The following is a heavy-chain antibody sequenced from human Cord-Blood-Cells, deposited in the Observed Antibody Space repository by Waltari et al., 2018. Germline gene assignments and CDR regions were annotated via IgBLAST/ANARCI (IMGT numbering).Heavy chain of an antibody. V-gene: IGHV3-30*02. CDR1: GFTFSSYG. Sequence: QVQLVESGGGVVQPGGSLRLSCAASGFTFSSYGMHWVRQAPGKGLEWVALIRDDGSNKYYADSVKGRFTISRDNSKNTLYLQMNSLRAEDTAVYYCAKAMGGGFDYWGQGTLVTVSS. CDR3: AKAMGGGFDY. D-gene: IGHD2-8*01. CDR2: IRDDGSNK. J-gene: IGHJ4*02.